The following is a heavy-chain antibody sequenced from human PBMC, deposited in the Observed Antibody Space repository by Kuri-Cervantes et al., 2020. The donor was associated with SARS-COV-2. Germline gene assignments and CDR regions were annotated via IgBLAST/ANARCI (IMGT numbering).Heavy chain of an antibody. V-gene: IGHV3-23*01. CDR1: GFTFSSYA. CDR3: AKDGYSSSLDH. CDR2: ISGSGGST. J-gene: IGHJ4*02. Sequence: ESLKISCAATGFTFSSYAMSWVRQAPGEGLEWVSAISGSGGSTYYADSVKGRFTISRDNSMNTLYLQMNSLRAEDTALYFCAKDGYSSSLDHWGQGTLVTVSS. D-gene: IGHD6-13*01.